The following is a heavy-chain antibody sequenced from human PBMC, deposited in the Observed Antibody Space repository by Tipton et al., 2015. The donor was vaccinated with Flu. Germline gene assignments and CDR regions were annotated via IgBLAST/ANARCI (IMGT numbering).Heavy chain of an antibody. V-gene: IGHV4-59*12. Sequence: GLVKPSETLSLTCTVSGGSISSYYWSWIRQPPGKGLEWIGYIYYSGSTNYNPSLKSRVTISVDTSKNQFSLKLSSVTAADTAVYYCARDLLPRDGFDIGGQGTMFTFSS. J-gene: IGHJ3*02. CDR1: GGSISSYY. D-gene: IGHD2-15*01. CDR3: ARDLLPRDGFDI. CDR2: IYYSGST.